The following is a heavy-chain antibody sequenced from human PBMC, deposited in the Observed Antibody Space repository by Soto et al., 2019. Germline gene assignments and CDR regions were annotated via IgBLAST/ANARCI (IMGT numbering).Heavy chain of an antibody. CDR2: ISSSGSTI. V-gene: IGHV3-11*01. D-gene: IGHD3-3*01. CDR3: AVGHYYDFWSGYYTGLGSNWFDP. Sequence: GGSLRLSFAASGFTFSDYYMSWIRQAPGKGLEWVSYISSSGSTIYYADSVKGRFTISRDNAKNSLYLQMNSLRAEDTAVYYCAVGHYYDFWSGYYTGLGSNWFDPWGQGTLVTVSS. CDR1: GFTFSDYY. J-gene: IGHJ5*01.